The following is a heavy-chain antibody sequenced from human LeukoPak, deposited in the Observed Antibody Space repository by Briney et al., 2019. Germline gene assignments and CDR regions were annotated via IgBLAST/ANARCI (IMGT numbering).Heavy chain of an antibody. CDR2: ISGSGGST. CDR3: AKDRYYYGSGSLDY. V-gene: IGHV3-23*01. J-gene: IGHJ4*02. Sequence: GGSLRLSCAASGFTFSSYAMSWVRQAPGKGLEWVSAISGSGGSTYYADSVKGRFTISRDNSKNTLYLQMNSLRAEDTAVHYCAKDRYYYGSGSLDYWGQGTLVTVSS. D-gene: IGHD3-10*01. CDR1: GFTFSSYA.